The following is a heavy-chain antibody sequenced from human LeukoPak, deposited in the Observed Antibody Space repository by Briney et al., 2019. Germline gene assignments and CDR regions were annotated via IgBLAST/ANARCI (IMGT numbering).Heavy chain of an antibody. Sequence: PGGSLRLSCAASGFTFSSYGMHWVRQAPGKGLEWVAVIWYDGSNKYYADSVKGRFTISRDNSKNTLYLQMNSLRAEDTAVYYCARGGQWEDFDYWGQGTLVTVSS. CDR2: IWYDGSNK. D-gene: IGHD1-26*01. CDR1: GFTFSSYG. J-gene: IGHJ4*02. CDR3: ARGGQWEDFDY. V-gene: IGHV3-33*01.